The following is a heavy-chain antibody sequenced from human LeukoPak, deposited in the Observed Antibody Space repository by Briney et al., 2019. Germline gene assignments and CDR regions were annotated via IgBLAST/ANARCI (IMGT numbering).Heavy chain of an antibody. V-gene: IGHV4-34*12. CDR3: TKATYQDFLSGRRGAFEF. Sequence: SETLSLTCSVSGGPFTGNYWTWVRQSPGKGLKWIGEIIHAGNTNYNPSLKSRLTLSVDKSRRQFSLNLGSVTAADTAVYYCTKATYQDFLSGRRGAFEFWGQGTKVIVSS. CDR1: GGPFTGNY. J-gene: IGHJ3*01. CDR2: IIHAGNT. D-gene: IGHD3-3*01.